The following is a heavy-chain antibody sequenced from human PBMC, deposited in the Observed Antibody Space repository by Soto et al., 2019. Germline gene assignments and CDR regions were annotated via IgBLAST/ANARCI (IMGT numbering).Heavy chain of an antibody. Sequence: ASLKVSCKASGYTFTSYVISWSRQAPGQGLEWMGWISAYNGNTNYAQRIQGRVTMTTDTSTSTAYMELRSLRSDDTAVYYCARGVAAAGTSYYYYYGMDVWG. J-gene: IGHJ6*02. D-gene: IGHD6-13*01. V-gene: IGHV1-18*01. CDR3: ARGVAAAGTSYYYYYGMDV. CDR2: ISAYNGNT. CDR1: GYTFTSYV.